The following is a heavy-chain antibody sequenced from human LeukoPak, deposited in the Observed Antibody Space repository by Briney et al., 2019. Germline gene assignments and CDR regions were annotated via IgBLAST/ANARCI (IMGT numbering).Heavy chain of an antibody. CDR1: GFSFSSYA. CDR3: AKDVRYYYDSSGYYPNWFDP. Sequence: GGSLRLSCVASGFSFSSYAMSWVRQAPGKGLEWVSGISGSSTTTYYADSVKGRFTISRDNSKNTLYLQMNSLRAEDTAVYYCAKDVRYYYDSSGYYPNWFDPWGQGTLVTVSS. D-gene: IGHD3-22*01. V-gene: IGHV3-23*01. CDR2: ISGSSTTT. J-gene: IGHJ5*02.